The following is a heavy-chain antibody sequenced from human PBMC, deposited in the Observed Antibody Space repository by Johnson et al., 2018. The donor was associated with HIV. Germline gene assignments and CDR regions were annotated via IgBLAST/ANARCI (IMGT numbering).Heavy chain of an antibody. J-gene: IGHJ3*02. CDR1: GFTFSSYA. CDR3: ARDNGAVAGPEGAFDI. Sequence: QVQLVESGGGVVQPGRSLRLSCAASGFTFSSYAMHWVRQAPGKGLGWVAVISYDGSNKYYADSVTGRFTISRDNSKNTLYLQMNSLRAEDTAVYYCARDNGAVAGPEGAFDIWGQGTMVTVSS. V-gene: IGHV3-30-3*01. D-gene: IGHD6-19*01. CDR2: ISYDGSNK.